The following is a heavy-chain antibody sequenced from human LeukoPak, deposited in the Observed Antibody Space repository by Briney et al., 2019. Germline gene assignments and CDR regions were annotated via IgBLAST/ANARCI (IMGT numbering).Heavy chain of an antibody. CDR1: GGSFSGYY. J-gene: IGHJ6*02. D-gene: IGHD6-19*01. V-gene: IGHV4-34*01. CDR3: ARVNSGSGWYFYYGMDV. CDR2: INHSGST. Sequence: PSETLSLTCAVYGGSFSGYYWSWIRQPPGKGLEWIGEINHSGSTNYNPSLKSRVTISVDTSKNQFSLKLSSVTAADTAVYYCARVNSGSGWYFYYGMDVWGQGTTVTVSS.